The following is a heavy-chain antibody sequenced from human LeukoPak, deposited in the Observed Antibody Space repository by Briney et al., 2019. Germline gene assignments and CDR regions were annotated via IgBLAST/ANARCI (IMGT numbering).Heavy chain of an antibody. CDR3: AKSTGYSTTGRDFDS. CDR2: ISGGGATT. Sequence: GGSLRLSCAASGFTFSSYATSWVRQAPGKGLEWVSDISGGGATTFYADSVKGRFTISRDNSKKTLYLQLSSLRAEDTAVYYCAKSTGYSTTGRDFDSWGRGTLVTVSS. J-gene: IGHJ4*02. D-gene: IGHD6-13*01. CDR1: GFTFSSYA. V-gene: IGHV3-23*01.